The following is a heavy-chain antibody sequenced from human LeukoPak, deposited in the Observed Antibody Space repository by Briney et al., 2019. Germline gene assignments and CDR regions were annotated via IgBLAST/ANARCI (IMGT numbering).Heavy chain of an antibody. V-gene: IGHV3-23*01. D-gene: IGHD1-1*01. J-gene: IGHJ4*02. CDR1: GFTFSSYA. Sequence: GSLRLSCAASGFTFSSYAMSWVRQAPGKGLEWVSAISGSGGSTYYADSVKGRFTISRDNSKNTLYLQMNSLRAEDTAVYYCAKNRVSRYNWNDAYFDYWGQGTLVTVSS. CDR3: AKNRVSRYNWNDAYFDY. CDR2: ISGSGGST.